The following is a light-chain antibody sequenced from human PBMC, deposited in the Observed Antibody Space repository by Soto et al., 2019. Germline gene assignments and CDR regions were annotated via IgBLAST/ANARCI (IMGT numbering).Light chain of an antibody. CDR1: SSNIGAGYD. J-gene: IGLJ3*02. V-gene: IGLV1-40*01. Sequence: QSVLTQPPSVSGAPGQRVTISCTGSSSNIGAGYDVHWYQQLPGTAPKILIYGNSNRPSGVPDRFSGSKSGTSASLAITGPQAEDEAEYYCCAFGGVLGMFGGGTKLTVL. CDR3: CAFGGVLGM. CDR2: GNS.